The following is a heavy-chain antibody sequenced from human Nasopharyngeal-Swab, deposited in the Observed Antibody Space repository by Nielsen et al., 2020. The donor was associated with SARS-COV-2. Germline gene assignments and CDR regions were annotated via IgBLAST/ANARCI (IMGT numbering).Heavy chain of an antibody. V-gene: IGHV3-21*05. CDR2: ISSSSSYT. D-gene: IGHD4-17*01. Sequence: GSLRLSCAASGFTFSSYAMSWVRQAPGKGLEWVSYISSSSSYTNYADSVKGRFTISRDNAKNSLYLQMNSLRAKDTAVYYCARSTYGDADDAFDIWGQGTMVTVSS. CDR1: GFTFSSYA. CDR3: ARSTYGDADDAFDI. J-gene: IGHJ3*02.